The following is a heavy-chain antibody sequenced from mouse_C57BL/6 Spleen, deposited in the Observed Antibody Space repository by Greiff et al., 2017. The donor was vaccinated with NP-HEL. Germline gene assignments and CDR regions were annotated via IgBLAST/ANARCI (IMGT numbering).Heavy chain of an antibody. V-gene: IGHV5-12*01. CDR2: ISNGGGST. Sequence: DVKLVESGGGLVQPGGSLKLSCAASGFTFSDYYMYWVRQTPEKRLEWVAYISNGGGSTYYPDTVKGRFTISRDNAKNTLYLQMSRLKSEDTAMYYCARRDWDAWYFDVWGTGTTVTVSS. CDR3: ARRDWDAWYFDV. CDR1: GFTFSDYY. J-gene: IGHJ1*03. D-gene: IGHD4-1*01.